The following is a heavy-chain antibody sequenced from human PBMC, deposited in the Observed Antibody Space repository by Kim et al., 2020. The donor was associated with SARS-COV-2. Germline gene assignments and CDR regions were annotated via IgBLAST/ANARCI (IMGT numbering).Heavy chain of an antibody. CDR3: ATARSGSRGYFFES. CDR1: GFTFSSYT. CDR2: ISTRGDDI. Sequence: GGSLRLSCAASGFTFSSYTMNWVRQAPGKGLEWVSSISTRGDDIYYADSVKGRFTISRDNTKNSLYLQMRSLRAEDTAVFYCATARSGSRGYFFESWGQG. V-gene: IGHV3-21*01. D-gene: IGHD3-10*01. J-gene: IGHJ5*02.